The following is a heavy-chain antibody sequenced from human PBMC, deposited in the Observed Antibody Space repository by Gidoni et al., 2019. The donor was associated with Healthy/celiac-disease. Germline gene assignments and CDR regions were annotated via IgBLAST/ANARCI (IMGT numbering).Heavy chain of an antibody. CDR2: ISAYNGNT. J-gene: IGHJ4*02. CDR3: ARRDGASSGWYNY. D-gene: IGHD6-19*01. V-gene: IGHV1-18*01. Sequence: VRQAPGQGLEWMGWISAYNGNTNYAQKLQGRVTMTTDTSTSTAYMELRSLRSDDTVVYYCARRDGASSGWYNYWGQGTLVTVSS.